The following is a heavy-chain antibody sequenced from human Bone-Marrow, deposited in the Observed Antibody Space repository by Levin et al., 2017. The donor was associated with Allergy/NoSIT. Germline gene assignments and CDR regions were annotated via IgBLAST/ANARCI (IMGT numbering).Heavy chain of an antibody. V-gene: IGHV1-24*01. CDR3: ATHKWNKGLDV. CDR2: FDPENGET. J-gene: IGHJ3*01. Sequence: ASVKVSCKVSGYTLIELSMHWVRQAPGKGLEWMGGFDPENGETVYAQKFQGGVTMTEDSSTDTAYMDLSSLRSEDTAVYYCATHKWNKGLDVWGQGTMVTVSS. CDR1: GYTLIELS. D-gene: IGHD1/OR15-1a*01.